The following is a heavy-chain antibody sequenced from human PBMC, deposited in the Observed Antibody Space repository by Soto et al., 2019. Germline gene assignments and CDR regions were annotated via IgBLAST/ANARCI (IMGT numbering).Heavy chain of an antibody. V-gene: IGHV5-51*01. CDR1: GYSFTSYW. Sequence: GESLKISCKGSGYSFTSYWIGWVRQMPGKGLEWMGIIYPGDSDTRYSPSFQGQVTISADKSISTAYLQWSSLKASDTAMYYCASAPRLVSVVISAFDIWGQGTMVTVSS. D-gene: IGHD3-22*01. CDR3: ASAPRLVSVVISAFDI. J-gene: IGHJ3*02. CDR2: IYPGDSDT.